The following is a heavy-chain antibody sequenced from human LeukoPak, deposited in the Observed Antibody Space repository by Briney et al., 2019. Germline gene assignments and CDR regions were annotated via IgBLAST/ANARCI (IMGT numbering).Heavy chain of an antibody. D-gene: IGHD5-18*01. CDR1: GFTFSSYW. CDR3: ARDHGYSYFDY. V-gene: IGHV3-7*01. J-gene: IGHJ4*02. CDR2: IKQDGSEK. Sequence: GGSLRLSCAASGFTFSSYWMSWVRQAPGKGLEWVANIKQDGSEKFYVDSVKGRFTISRDNAKNSLYLQMNSLRAEDTAVYYCARDHGYSYFDYWGQGTLVTVSS.